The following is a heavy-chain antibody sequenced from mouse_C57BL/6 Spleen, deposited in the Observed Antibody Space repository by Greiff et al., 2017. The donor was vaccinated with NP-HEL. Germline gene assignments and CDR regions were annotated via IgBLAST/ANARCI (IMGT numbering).Heavy chain of an antibody. V-gene: IGHV1-64*01. CDR2: IHPNSGST. D-gene: IGHD3-2*02. J-gene: IGHJ2*01. CDR1: GYTFTSYW. CDR3: AREATAQATDD. Sequence: QVQLQQPGAELVKPGASVKLSCKASGYTFTSYWMHWVKQRPGQGLEWIGMIHPNSGSTNYNEKFKSKATLTVDKSSSTAYMQLSSLTSEASAVYYCAREATAQATDDWGQGTTLTVSS.